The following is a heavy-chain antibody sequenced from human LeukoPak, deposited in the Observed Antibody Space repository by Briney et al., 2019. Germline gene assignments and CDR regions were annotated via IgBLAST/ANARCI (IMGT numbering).Heavy chain of an antibody. CDR2: ISSSSSTI. V-gene: IGHV3-48*01. CDR1: GFTFSSYS. Sequence: GGSLRLSCAASGFTFSSYSMNWVRQAPGKGLEWVSYISSSSSTIYYADSVEGRFTISRDNAKNSLYLQMNSLRAEDTAVYYCARDGIQLWPPPYDYWGQGTLVTVSS. D-gene: IGHD5-18*01. CDR3: ARDGIQLWPPPYDY. J-gene: IGHJ4*02.